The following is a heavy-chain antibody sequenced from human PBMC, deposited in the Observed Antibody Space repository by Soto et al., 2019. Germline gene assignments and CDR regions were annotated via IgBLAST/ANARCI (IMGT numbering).Heavy chain of an antibody. Sequence: EVQLVESGGGLVQPGGCLRLSCAASGFTLRSYWMHWVRQVSGKGLVWVSRISGDGNITTYADSVKGRFTISRDNANKTLYLKMGGLRAGDTALYYGEREVATKGGSFANGGQEPQVPVSS. J-gene: IGHJ4*02. CDR1: GFTLRSYW. CDR2: ISGDGNIT. CDR3: EREVATKGGSFAN. D-gene: IGHD5-12*01. V-gene: IGHV3-74*01.